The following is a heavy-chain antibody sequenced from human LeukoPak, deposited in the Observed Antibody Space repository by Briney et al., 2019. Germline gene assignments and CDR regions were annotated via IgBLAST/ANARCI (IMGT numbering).Heavy chain of an antibody. CDR3: AKSHLKVQRPFDY. CDR2: ISNSGGST. V-gene: IGHV3-23*01. D-gene: IGHD1-1*01. Sequence: GGSLRLSCAGSGFTFSSYAMSWVRQAPGKGLEWVSVISNSGGSTYYADSVKGRFTISRDNSKNTLYLQVSSLRAEDTAVYYCAKSHLKVQRPFDYWGQGTLVTVSS. CDR1: GFTFSSYA. J-gene: IGHJ4*02.